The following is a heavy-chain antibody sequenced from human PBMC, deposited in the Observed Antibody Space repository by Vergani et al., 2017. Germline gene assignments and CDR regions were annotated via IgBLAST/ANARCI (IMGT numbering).Heavy chain of an antibody. CDR1: GFTFSDHY. D-gene: IGHD3-3*01. CDR2: INHSGST. CDR3: ARGASIFGVVIHYYYYGMDV. V-gene: IGHV4-34*01. J-gene: IGHJ6*02. Sequence: VQLVESGGGLVQPGGSLRLSCAASGFTFSDHYMDWVRQAPGKGLEWIGEINHSGSTNYNPSLKSRVTISVDTSKNQFSLKLSSVTAADTAVYDCARGASIFGVVIHYYYYGMDVWGQGTTVTVSS.